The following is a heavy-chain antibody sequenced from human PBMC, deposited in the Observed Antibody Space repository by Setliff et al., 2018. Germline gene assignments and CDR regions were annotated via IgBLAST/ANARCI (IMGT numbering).Heavy chain of an antibody. J-gene: IGHJ4*02. CDR3: AITMTTGVDFFDY. D-gene: IGHD4-17*01. Sequence: GGSLRLSCAASGFSFSGSAVYWVRQASGKGLEWIGRIRGRTDNYATAYAASVRARFTISRDDSKYTAYMQVNSLKTEDTAVYYCAITMTTGVDFFDYWGQGTLVTVSS. CDR1: GFSFSGSA. V-gene: IGHV3-73*01. CDR2: IRGRTDNYAT.